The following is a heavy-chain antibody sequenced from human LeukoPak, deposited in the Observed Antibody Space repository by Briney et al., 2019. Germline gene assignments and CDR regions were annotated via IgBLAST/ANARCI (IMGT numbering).Heavy chain of an antibody. Sequence: PGGSLRLSCAASGFTFDEYGMSWVRQAPGKGLEWVSNINWNGGSTGYADSVKGRFTISRDSAKNSLYLQMNSLRADDTALYYCARDSFSGSSLDYWGQGTLVTVSS. J-gene: IGHJ4*02. V-gene: IGHV3-20*04. CDR3: ARDSFSGSSLDY. CDR1: GFTFDEYG. D-gene: IGHD1-26*01. CDR2: INWNGGST.